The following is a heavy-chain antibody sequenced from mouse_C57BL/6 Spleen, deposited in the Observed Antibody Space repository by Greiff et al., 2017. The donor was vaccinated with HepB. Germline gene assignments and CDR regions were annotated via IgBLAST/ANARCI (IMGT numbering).Heavy chain of an antibody. CDR1: GFTFSDYG. Sequence: EVKLMESGGGLVKPGGSLKLSCAASGFTFSDYGMHWVRQAPEKGLEWVAYISSGSSTIYYSDTGKGPCTISRDNAKNPLFLQRTSLRSEDTALYYCASYYYGMAWFAYWGQGPLVTVSA. J-gene: IGHJ3*01. D-gene: IGHD1-1*01. CDR2: ISSGSSTI. V-gene: IGHV5-17*01. CDR3: ASYYYGMAWFAY.